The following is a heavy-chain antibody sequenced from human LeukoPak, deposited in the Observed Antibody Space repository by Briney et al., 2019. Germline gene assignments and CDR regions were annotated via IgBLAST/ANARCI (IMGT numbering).Heavy chain of an antibody. CDR2: LKQDGSEE. CDR3: AGSSGFIPYH. V-gene: IGHV3-7*01. J-gene: IGHJ1*01. D-gene: IGHD3-10*01. Sequence: GGSLRLSCIGSGFTFSNFWMNWVRQAPGKGLEWVAILKQDGSEEYYVDSVKGRFIISRDNAKNSLSLQMNSLRVEDSAVYFCAGSSGFIPYHWGQGTLVTVSS. CDR1: GFTFSNFW.